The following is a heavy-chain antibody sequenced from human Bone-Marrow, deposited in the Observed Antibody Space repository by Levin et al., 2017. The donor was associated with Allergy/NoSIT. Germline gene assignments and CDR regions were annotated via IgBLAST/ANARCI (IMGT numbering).Heavy chain of an antibody. CDR3: TRSGEIGYCSGGSCRWASSDDAFDI. CDR1: GFTFGDYA. CDR2: IRSKAYGGTT. Sequence: GESLKISCTASGFTFGDYAMSWFRQAPGKGLEWVGFIRSKAYGGTTEYAASVKGRFTISRDDSKSIAYLQMNSLKTEDTAVYYCTRSGEIGYCSGGSCRWASSDDAFDIWGQGTMVTVSS. J-gene: IGHJ3*02. V-gene: IGHV3-49*03. D-gene: IGHD2-15*01.